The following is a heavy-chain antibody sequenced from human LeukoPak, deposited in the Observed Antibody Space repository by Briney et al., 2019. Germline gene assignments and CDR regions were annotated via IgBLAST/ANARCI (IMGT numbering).Heavy chain of an antibody. D-gene: IGHD6-6*01. CDR1: GGSFSGYY. V-gene: IGHV4-34*01. CDR2: INHSGST. J-gene: IGHJ4*02. Sequence: SETLSLTCAVYGGSFSGYYWSWIRRPPGKGLEWIGEINHSGSTNYNPSLKSRVTISVDTSKNQFSLKLSSVTAADTAVYYCARGTRTGRQLVRIQGVYFDYWGQGTLVTVSS. CDR3: ARGTRTGRQLVRIQGVYFDY.